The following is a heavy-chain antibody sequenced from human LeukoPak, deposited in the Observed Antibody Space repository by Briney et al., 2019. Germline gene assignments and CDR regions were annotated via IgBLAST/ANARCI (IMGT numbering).Heavy chain of an antibody. Sequence: SETLSLTCTVSGGLISISTYYWGWIRQPPGKGLEWIGSIYYSGTTHYNPSLKSRVTIAVDTSKNQFSLKLISVTAADTAVYYCARFDSFDVTGYYGGYWGQGTLVTVSS. CDR3: ARFDSFDVTGYYGGY. V-gene: IGHV4-39*07. D-gene: IGHD1-1*01. CDR2: IYYSGTT. CDR1: GGLISISTYY. J-gene: IGHJ4*02.